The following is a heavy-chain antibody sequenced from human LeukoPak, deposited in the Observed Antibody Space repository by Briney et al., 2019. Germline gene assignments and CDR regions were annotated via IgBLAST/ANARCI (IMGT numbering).Heavy chain of an antibody. D-gene: IGHD3-3*01. CDR1: GGTISSSSYY. V-gene: IGHV4-39*01. J-gene: IGHJ4*02. CDR3: ARHVRFLEWLSSYYFDY. CDR2: IYSSGTT. Sequence: SETLSLTCTVSGGTISSSSYYWGWIRQPPGKGLEWIGSIYSSGTTYYNPSLKSRVTISVDTSKSQFSLRLTSATAADTAVYYCARHVRFLEWLSSYYFDYWGQGTLVTVSS.